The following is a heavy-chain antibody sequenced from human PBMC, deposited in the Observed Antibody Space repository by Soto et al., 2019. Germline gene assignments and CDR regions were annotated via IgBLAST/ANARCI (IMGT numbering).Heavy chain of an antibody. J-gene: IGHJ5*02. D-gene: IGHD2-15*01. CDR1: GGTFSSYT. V-gene: IGHV1-69*02. Sequence: SVKVSCKASGGTFSSYTISWVRQAPGQGLEWMGRIIPILGIANYAQKFQGRVTITADKSTSTAYMELSSLRSEDTAVYYCARGYCSGGSCYYANWLDPWGQGTLVTVSS. CDR2: IIPILGIA. CDR3: ARGYCSGGSCYYANWLDP.